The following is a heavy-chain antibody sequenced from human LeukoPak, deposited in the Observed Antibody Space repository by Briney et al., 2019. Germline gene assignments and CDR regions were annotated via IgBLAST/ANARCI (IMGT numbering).Heavy chain of an antibody. V-gene: IGHV4-59*08. J-gene: IGHJ6*02. CDR1: GDSINGFY. CDR2: IYYAGRT. Sequence: SETLSLTCTVSGDSINGFYWSWIRQPPGKGLEWVAYIYYAGRTTYNPSLRSRVTVSVDTSKNQFSLKLTSLTAADTAVYYCARQGRFSYFGMDVWGQGTTVTVSS. CDR3: ARQGRFSYFGMDV. D-gene: IGHD3-3*01.